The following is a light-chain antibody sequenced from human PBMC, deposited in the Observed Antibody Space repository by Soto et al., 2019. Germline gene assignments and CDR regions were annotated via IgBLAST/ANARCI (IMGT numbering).Light chain of an antibody. V-gene: IGKV1-6*01. J-gene: IGKJ1*01. CDR2: AAS. CDR3: LQDYGYPRT. CDR1: QAIRYD. Sequence: AIQMTQSPSSLSASVGDRVTLTCRANQAIRYDLAWYQQKPGRAPKLLIYAASHLQSGVPSRFSGSGSGTAFTLTISSLQPEDFETYYCLQDYGYPRTFGQGTKVDI.